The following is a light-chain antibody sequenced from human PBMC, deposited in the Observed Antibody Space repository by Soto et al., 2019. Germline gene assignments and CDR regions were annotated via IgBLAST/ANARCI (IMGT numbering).Light chain of an antibody. CDR1: SSNIGAGYD. Sequence: QSALTQPPSVSGAPGQRVTISCTGSSSNIGAGYDVHWYQQLPLTAPKFLIYDNRNRPSGVPDRFSGSKSGTSASLAITGLPAEPDYYCQAQDSSLSGRVFGGGTKLTVL. CDR2: DNR. J-gene: IGLJ3*02. V-gene: IGLV1-40*01. CDR3: QAQDSSLSGRV.